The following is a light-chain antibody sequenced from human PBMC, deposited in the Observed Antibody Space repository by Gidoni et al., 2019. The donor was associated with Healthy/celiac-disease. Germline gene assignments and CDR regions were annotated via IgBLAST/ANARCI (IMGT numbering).Light chain of an antibody. CDR1: QSISSY. J-gene: IGKJ5*01. V-gene: IGKV1-39*01. Sequence: DIQMTQSPSSLSASVGDRVTTPCRASQSISSYLPWYQQKPGQAPKLLLYAASSLQSGVPSRFSGSGSGTDFTLTISSLQPEDFATYYCQQSYSSPITFGQGTRLEIK. CDR3: QQSYSSPIT. CDR2: AAS.